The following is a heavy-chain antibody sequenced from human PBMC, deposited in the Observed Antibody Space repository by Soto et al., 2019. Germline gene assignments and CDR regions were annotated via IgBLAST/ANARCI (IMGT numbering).Heavy chain of an antibody. CDR1: GGSFSGYY. CDR3: ASGRSELRYFDWLLRY. Sequence: PSETLSLTCAVYGGSFSGYYWSWIRQPPGKGLEWIGEINHSGSTNYNPSLKSRVTISVDTSKNQFSLKLSSVTAADTAVYYCASGRSELRYFDWLLRYWGQGTLVTVSS. D-gene: IGHD3-9*01. V-gene: IGHV4-34*01. J-gene: IGHJ4*02. CDR2: INHSGST.